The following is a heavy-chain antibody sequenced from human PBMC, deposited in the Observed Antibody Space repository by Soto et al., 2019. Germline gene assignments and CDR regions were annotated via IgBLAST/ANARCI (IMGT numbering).Heavy chain of an antibody. CDR2: IYYSGST. Sequence: TLSLTCTVSGGSISSGGYYWSWIRQHPGKGLEWIGYIYYSGSTYYNPSLKSRVTISVDTSKNQFSLKLSSVTAADTAVYYCARVDQQLGEFFDYWGQGTLVTVSS. CDR1: GGSISSGGYY. V-gene: IGHV4-31*03. CDR3: ARVDQQLGEFFDY. D-gene: IGHD6-13*01. J-gene: IGHJ4*02.